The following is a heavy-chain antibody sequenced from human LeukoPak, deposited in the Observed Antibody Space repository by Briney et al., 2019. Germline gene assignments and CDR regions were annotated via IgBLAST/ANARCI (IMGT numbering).Heavy chain of an antibody. V-gene: IGHV1-18*01. Sequence: ASVKVFCKASGYTFTSYGISWVRQAPGQGLEWMGWISAYNGNTNYAQKLQGRVTMTTDTSTSTAYMELRSLRSDDTAVYYCARALMVRGVIGWFDPWGQGTLVTVSS. D-gene: IGHD3-10*01. CDR3: ARALMVRGVIGWFDP. CDR1: GYTFTSYG. CDR2: ISAYNGNT. J-gene: IGHJ5*02.